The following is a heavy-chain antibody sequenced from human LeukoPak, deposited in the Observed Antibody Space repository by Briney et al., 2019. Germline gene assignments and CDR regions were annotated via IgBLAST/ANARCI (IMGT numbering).Heavy chain of an antibody. J-gene: IGHJ5*02. CDR2: IIPIFGTA. CDR1: GGTFSSYA. CDR3: AREETAAANWFDP. D-gene: IGHD6-13*01. V-gene: IGHV1-69*01. Sequence: SVKVSCKASGGTFSSYAISWVRQAPGQGLEWMGGIIPIFGTANYAQKFQGRVTITADESTSTAYMELSSLRSEDTAVYYCAREETAAANWFDPWGQGTLVTVSS.